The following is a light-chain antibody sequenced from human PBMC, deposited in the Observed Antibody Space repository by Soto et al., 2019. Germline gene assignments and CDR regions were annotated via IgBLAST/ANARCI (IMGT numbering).Light chain of an antibody. CDR1: ETVATN. J-gene: IGKJ1*01. CDR2: GAS. Sequence: VMTQSPAALSVSPGERATLSCWASETVATNLAWYQQKPGKAPRLLISGASTRAAGISDRFRGSGSGTEFTLPISSLRSEDAAVYYCHQYDNWPPWTFGQGTKVEIK. CDR3: HQYDNWPPWT. V-gene: IGKV3-15*01.